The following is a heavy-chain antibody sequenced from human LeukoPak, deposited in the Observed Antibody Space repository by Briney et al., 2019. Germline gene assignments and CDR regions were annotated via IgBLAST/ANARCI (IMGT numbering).Heavy chain of an antibody. Sequence: ASVKVSCKASGYTFISYGISWVRQAPGQGLEWMGWISTYSGDTNYPQKFQDRVTITKDTSTNTAYMELRSLRSDDTAVYYCAKDPGAFMKEYCSGGSCYSGGSYPNFDYWGQGTLVTVSS. CDR2: ISTYSGDT. CDR3: AKDPGAFMKEYCSGGSCYSGGSYPNFDY. CDR1: GYTFISYG. V-gene: IGHV1-18*01. J-gene: IGHJ4*02. D-gene: IGHD2-15*01.